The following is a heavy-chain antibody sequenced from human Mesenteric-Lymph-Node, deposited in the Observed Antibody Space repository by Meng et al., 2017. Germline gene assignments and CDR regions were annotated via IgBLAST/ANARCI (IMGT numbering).Heavy chain of an antibody. V-gene: IGHV1-24*01. CDR1: GYTLTELS. Sequence: QVQVVQAVAEVKKPGAPVKVSCKVSGYTLTELSMHWVRQAPGKGLEWMGGFDPEDGETIYAQKFQGRVTMTEDTSTDTAYMELSSLRSEDTAVYYCATDHYGRYFDWSHFDYWGQGTLVTVSS. CDR2: FDPEDGET. J-gene: IGHJ4*02. D-gene: IGHD3-9*01. CDR3: ATDHYGRYFDWSHFDY.